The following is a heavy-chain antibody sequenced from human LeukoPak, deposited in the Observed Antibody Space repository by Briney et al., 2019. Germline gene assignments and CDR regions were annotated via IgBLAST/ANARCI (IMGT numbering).Heavy chain of an antibody. CDR1: GFTFSHYW. Sequence: GGSLRLSCAASGFTFSHYWMHWVRQAPGKGLVWVSRLNADGSSTSYADSVRGRFTISRDNAKNTLYLQMNSLRAEDTAVYYCARGDLTAFYPDYWGQGTLATVSS. J-gene: IGHJ4*02. CDR3: ARGDLTAFYPDY. V-gene: IGHV3-74*01. D-gene: IGHD3-9*01. CDR2: LNADGSST.